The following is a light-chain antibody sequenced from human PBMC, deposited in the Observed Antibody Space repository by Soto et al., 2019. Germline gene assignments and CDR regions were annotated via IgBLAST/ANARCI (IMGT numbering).Light chain of an antibody. CDR3: CSYAGSSTPCV. CDR1: SSDFGSYNL. J-gene: IGLJ1*01. Sequence: QPVLTQPASVSGAPGQAITISCTGTSSDFGSYNLVSWYQQHPGKAPKLMIYEVSKRPSGVSNRFSGSKSGNTASLTISGLQAEDEADYYCCSYAGSSTPCVFGTGTKVTV. V-gene: IGLV2-23*02. CDR2: EVS.